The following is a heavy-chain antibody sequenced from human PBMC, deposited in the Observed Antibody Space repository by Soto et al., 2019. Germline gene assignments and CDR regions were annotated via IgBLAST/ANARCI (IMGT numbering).Heavy chain of an antibody. CDR3: ARDTYLGGHQY. Sequence: QVQLVQSGGEVKKPGASVKVSCKTSGYTFTTYGISWVRQAPGQGLEWVGWISAYSGKTHYAQKFQGKVTMTTDTPTNTAHLELRSLRSDDTAVNYCARDTYLGGHQYWGQGTLVTVSS. J-gene: IGHJ4*02. V-gene: IGHV1-18*01. CDR1: GYTFTTYG. CDR2: ISAYSGKT. D-gene: IGHD3-16*01.